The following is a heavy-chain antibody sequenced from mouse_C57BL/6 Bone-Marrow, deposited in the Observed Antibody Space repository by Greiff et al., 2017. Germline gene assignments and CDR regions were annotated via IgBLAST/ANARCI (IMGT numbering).Heavy chain of an antibody. CDR3: ARWAAQATSYAMDY. CDR1: GYAFSNSW. V-gene: IGHV1-82*01. J-gene: IGHJ4*01. D-gene: IGHD3-2*02. Sequence: VQLQQSGPELVKPGASVKISCKASGYAFSNSWMNWVKQRPGKGLEWIGRIYPGDGDTNYNGKFKGKATLTADKSSSTAYMQLSSLTSEDSAVYFCARWAAQATSYAMDYWGQGTSVTVSS. CDR2: IYPGDGDT.